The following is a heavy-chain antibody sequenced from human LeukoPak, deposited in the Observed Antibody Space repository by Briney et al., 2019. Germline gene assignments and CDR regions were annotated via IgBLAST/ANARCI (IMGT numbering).Heavy chain of an antibody. J-gene: IGHJ4*02. CDR1: GGSISSCY. V-gene: IGHV4-59*08. D-gene: IGHD6-13*01. CDR3: ASHDWQQQPPGW. Sequence: KPSETLSLTCTVSGGSISSCYWSWIRQPPGRGLEWLGYIYYSGSTDYNPSRKSRVTISVDTSKNQFSLKLSSVTAADTAVYYCASHDWQQQPPGWWGQGTLVTVSS. CDR2: IYYSGST.